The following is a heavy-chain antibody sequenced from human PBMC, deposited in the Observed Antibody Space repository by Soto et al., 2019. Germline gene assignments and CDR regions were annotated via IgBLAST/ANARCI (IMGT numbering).Heavy chain of an antibody. CDR3: AKDLSMTTVTTWFDY. CDR1: GFTFGSYA. J-gene: IGHJ4*02. Sequence: GGSLRLSCAASGFTFGSYAMSWVRQAPGKGLEWVSGISWNSGSIGYADSVKGRFTISRDNAKNSLYLQMNSLRAEDTALYYCAKDLSMTTVTTWFDYWGQGTLVTVSS. CDR2: ISWNSGSI. V-gene: IGHV3-9*01. D-gene: IGHD4-17*01.